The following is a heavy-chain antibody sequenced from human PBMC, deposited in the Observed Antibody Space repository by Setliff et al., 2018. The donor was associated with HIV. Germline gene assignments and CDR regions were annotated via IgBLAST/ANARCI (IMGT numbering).Heavy chain of an antibody. CDR2: ISPNSGGT. V-gene: IGHV1-2*02. CDR3: ALDLPGPAITSGWMKNWFDP. D-gene: IGHD6-19*01. J-gene: IGHJ5*02. CDR1: GYTFTGYY. Sequence: GASVKVSCKASGYTFTGYYMHWVRQAPGQGLEWMGWISPNSGGTNYAQKFRGRVTMTRDTSTNTVYMELSGLRSEDTALYYCALDLPGPAITSGWMKNWFDPWGQGTLVTVSS.